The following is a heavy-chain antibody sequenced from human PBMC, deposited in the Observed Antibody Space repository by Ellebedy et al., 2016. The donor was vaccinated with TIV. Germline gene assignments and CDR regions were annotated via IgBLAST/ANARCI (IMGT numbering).Heavy chain of an antibody. J-gene: IGHJ4*02. CDR1: GGSISSGGYS. V-gene: IGHV4-30-2*01. CDR3: AVIAYSGSYYNYFDY. Sequence: SETLSLTXAVSGGSISSGGYSWSWIRQHPGKGLEWIGEINHSGSTNYNPSLKSRVTISVDTSKNQFSLKLSSVTAADTAVYYCAVIAYSGSYYNYFDYWGQGTLVTVSS. D-gene: IGHD1-26*01. CDR2: INHSGST.